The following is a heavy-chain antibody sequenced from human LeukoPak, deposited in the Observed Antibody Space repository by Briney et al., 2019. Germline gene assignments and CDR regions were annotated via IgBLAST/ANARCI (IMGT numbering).Heavy chain of an antibody. CDR2: ISYDGSDK. CDR1: GFTLSCCD. J-gene: IGHJ1*01. V-gene: IGHV3-30*18. D-gene: IGHD3-22*01. CDR3: AKGYDSVSN. Sequence: PGRSLRLSCAASGFTLSCCDMHWVRQAPGKGLEWMALISYDGSDKYYADSVKGRFTISRDNSKNTLFLQMNSLRTEDTAVYYCAKGYDSVSNWGQGTLVTVSS.